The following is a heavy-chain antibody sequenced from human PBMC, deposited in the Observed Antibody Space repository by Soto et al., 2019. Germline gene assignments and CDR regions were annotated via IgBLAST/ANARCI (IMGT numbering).Heavy chain of an antibody. J-gene: IGHJ6*02. Sequence: ASVKVSCKASGYTFTSYAMHWVRQAPGQRLEWMGWINAGNGNTKYSQKFQGRVTITRDTSASTAYMELSSLRSEDTAVYYCARSDILTGSYYYYYGMDVWGQGTTVTVSS. V-gene: IGHV1-3*01. CDR1: GYTFTSYA. CDR2: INAGNGNT. CDR3: ARSDILTGSYYYYYGMDV. D-gene: IGHD3-9*01.